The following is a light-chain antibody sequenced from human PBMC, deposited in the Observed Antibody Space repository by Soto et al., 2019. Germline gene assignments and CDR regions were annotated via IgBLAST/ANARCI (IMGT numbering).Light chain of an antibody. V-gene: IGKV3-11*01. CDR1: QSVSSY. CDR3: QQRSNWPPVT. Sequence: EIVLTQSPATLSLSPGDRATLSCRASQSVSSYLAWYQQKPGQAPRLLLYDASNRATGIPARFSGSGSGTDFTLPISSLEPADVATYYCQQRSNWPPVTFGGGTKVEIK. J-gene: IGKJ4*01. CDR2: DAS.